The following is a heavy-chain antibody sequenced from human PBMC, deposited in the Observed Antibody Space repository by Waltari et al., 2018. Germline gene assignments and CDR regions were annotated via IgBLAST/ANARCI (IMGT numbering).Heavy chain of an antibody. Sequence: QVQLQESGPGLVKPSETLSLTCPVSGASLSSHYWSWIRQPPGKGLEWIGYIYYSGSTNYNPSLKSRVTISVDTSKNQFSLKLSSVTAADTAVYYCARGPEGCHDYWGQGTLVTVSS. J-gene: IGHJ4*02. D-gene: IGHD2-15*01. CDR2: IYYSGST. V-gene: IGHV4-59*11. CDR3: ARGPEGCHDY. CDR1: GASLSSHY.